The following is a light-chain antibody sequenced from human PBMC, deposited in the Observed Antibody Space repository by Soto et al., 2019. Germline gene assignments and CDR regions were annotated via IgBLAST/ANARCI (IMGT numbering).Light chain of an antibody. CDR1: QGIRNF. CDR3: QKYSSVPV. Sequence: DIQMTQSPTSLSASVGDRVTITCQASQGIRNFVAWYQQKPGKAPKLLIYAASTLQSGVPSRFSGSGSGTDFTLTINRLQPEDVATFSCQKYSSVPVFGPGTKVEIK. CDR2: AAS. J-gene: IGKJ3*01. V-gene: IGKV1-27*01.